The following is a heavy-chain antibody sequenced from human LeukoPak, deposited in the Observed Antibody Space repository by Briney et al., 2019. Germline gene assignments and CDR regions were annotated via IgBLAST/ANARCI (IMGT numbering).Heavy chain of an antibody. D-gene: IGHD2-2*01. CDR2: IYPGDSDT. V-gene: IGHV5-51*01. Sequence: GESLKISCKGSGYSFTSYWIGWMRQMPGKGLECIGIIYPGDSDTRYSPSFQGQVTISADKSISPAYLQWSSLKASDTAMYYCARVIRWLYCSSTSCYGAFDYWGQGTLVTVSS. J-gene: IGHJ4*02. CDR1: GYSFTSYW. CDR3: ARVIRWLYCSSTSCYGAFDY.